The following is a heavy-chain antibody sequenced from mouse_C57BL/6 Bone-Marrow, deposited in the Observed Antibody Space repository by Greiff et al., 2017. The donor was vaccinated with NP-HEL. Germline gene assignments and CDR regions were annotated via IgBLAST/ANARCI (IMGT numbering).Heavy chain of an antibody. Sequence: EVQLQQSGPELVKPGASVKISCKASGYTFTDYYMNWVKQSHGKSLEWIGDINPNNGGTSYNQKFKGKATLTVDKSSSTAYMELRSLTSEDSAVYYCARSPGGTVVAPGGQGTTLTVSS. CDR2: INPNNGGT. CDR3: ARSPGGTVVAP. J-gene: IGHJ2*01. D-gene: IGHD1-1*01. V-gene: IGHV1-26*01. CDR1: GYTFTDYY.